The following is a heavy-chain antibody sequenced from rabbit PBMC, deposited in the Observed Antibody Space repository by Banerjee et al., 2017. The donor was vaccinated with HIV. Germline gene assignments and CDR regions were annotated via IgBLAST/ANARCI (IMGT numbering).Heavy chain of an antibody. J-gene: IGHJ4*01. Sequence: QQRLVESGGGLVKPGASLTLTCKASGFDFSDKAVMCWVRQAPGKGLQWIACINAVTGKAVYATWAKGRFTFSKTSSTTVTLQMTSLTVADTATYFCARDAGRGDYIDGVFNLWGPGTLVTVS. CDR1: GFDFSDKAV. CDR3: ARDAGRGDYIDGVFNL. CDR2: INAVTGKA. V-gene: IGHV1S45*01. D-gene: IGHD8-1*01.